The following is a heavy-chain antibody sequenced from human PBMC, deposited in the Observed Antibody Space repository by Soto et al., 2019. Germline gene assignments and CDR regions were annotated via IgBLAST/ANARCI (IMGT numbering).Heavy chain of an antibody. Sequence: PSETLSLTCTVSGGSISSSSYYWGWIRQPPGKGLEWIGSIYYSGSTYYNPSLKSRVTISVDTSKNQFSLKLSSVTAADTAVYYCARQDSSGSQYYFDYWGQGTLVTVSS. J-gene: IGHJ4*02. CDR1: GGSISSSSYY. CDR3: ARQDSSGSQYYFDY. V-gene: IGHV4-39*01. D-gene: IGHD6-19*01. CDR2: IYYSGST.